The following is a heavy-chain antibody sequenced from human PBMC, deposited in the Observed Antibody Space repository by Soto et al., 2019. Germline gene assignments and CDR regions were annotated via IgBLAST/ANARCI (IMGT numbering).Heavy chain of an antibody. D-gene: IGHD5-12*01. CDR2: IDLSDSYT. V-gene: IGHV5-10-1*01. Sequence: GAALKISCKGSGYSFTSYWISWVRQMPGKGLEWMGRIDLSDSYTNYSPSFQGHVTISADKSISTAYLQWSSLKASDTAMYYCARGEMATGRVDYWGQGTLVTVSS. J-gene: IGHJ4*02. CDR3: ARGEMATGRVDY. CDR1: GYSFTSYW.